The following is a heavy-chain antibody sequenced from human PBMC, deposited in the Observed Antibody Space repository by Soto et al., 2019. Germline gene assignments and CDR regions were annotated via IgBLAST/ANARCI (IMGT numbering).Heavy chain of an antibody. J-gene: IGHJ4*02. Sequence: PSETLSLTCSASGGSMSEYFWSWIRQSPGKGLEWIGYIYYLGSTDYNPSLKGRVTISVDTSKRQFSLRLTSVTAADTAVYYCARDGYDGSGSPYPAYWGPGTQVTVS. V-gene: IGHV4-59*01. CDR1: GGSMSEYF. D-gene: IGHD3-10*01. CDR3: ARDGYDGSGSPYPAY. CDR2: IYYLGST.